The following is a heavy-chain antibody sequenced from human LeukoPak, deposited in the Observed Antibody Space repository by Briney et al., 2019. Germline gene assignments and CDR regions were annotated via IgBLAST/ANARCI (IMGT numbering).Heavy chain of an antibody. D-gene: IGHD3-22*01. J-gene: IGHJ6*02. CDR2: LFYSGST. CDR3: ARYDSSGYQYQYYYYGMDV. CDR1: GGSISSYS. Sequence: SETLSLTCFVPGGSISSYSWSCIRPPPGEGLEWIGYLFYSGSTNYNPSRKSRVTISVDTSKNQFSLKLSSVTAADTAVYYCARYDSSGYQYQYYYYGMDVWGQGTTVTVSS. V-gene: IGHV4-59*01.